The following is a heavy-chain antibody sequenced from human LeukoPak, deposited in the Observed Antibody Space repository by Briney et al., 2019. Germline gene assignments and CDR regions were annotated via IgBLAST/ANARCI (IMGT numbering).Heavy chain of an antibody. Sequence: ASVKVSCKASGGTFSSYAISWVRQAPGQGLEWMGGIIPIFGTANYAQKFQGRVTITADKSTSTAYMELSSLRSEDTAVYYCARDRLPYSSSWSEFGYWGQGTLVTVSS. V-gene: IGHV1-69*06. CDR2: IIPIFGTA. D-gene: IGHD6-13*01. CDR1: GGTFSSYA. J-gene: IGHJ4*02. CDR3: ARDRLPYSSSWSEFGY.